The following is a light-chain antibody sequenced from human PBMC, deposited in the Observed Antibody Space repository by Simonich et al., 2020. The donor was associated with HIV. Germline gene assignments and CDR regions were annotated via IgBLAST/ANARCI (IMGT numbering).Light chain of an antibody. J-gene: IGKJ1*01. CDR1: QSVLYSSNNKNY. V-gene: IGKV4-1*01. CDR3: QQYYSTLWT. Sequence: DIVMTQSPDSLAVSPGERATINCKSSQSVLYSSNNKNYLAWYQQKPGQPPKLLSNWASTRESGVPDRFSGRGSGTDFSLTISSLQAEDVAVYYCQQYYSTLWTFGQGTKVEIK. CDR2: WAS.